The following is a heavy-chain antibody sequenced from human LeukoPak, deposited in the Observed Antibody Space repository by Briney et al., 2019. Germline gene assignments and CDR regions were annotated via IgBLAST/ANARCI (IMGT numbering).Heavy chain of an antibody. CDR2: ISGSGGST. CDR1: GFTFSSYG. D-gene: IGHD6-19*01. V-gene: IGHV3-23*01. Sequence: QPGGSLRLSCAASGFTFSSYGMSWVRQAPGKGLEWVSAISGSGGSTYYADSVKGRFTISRDNSKNTLYLQMNSLRAEDTAVYYCAKWRSSGIAVAGTGVCDYWGQGTLVTVSS. J-gene: IGHJ4*02. CDR3: AKWRSSGIAVAGTGVCDY.